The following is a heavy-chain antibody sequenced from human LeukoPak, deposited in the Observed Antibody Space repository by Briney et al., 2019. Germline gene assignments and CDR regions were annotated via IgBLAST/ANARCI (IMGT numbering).Heavy chain of an antibody. D-gene: IGHD2-15*01. V-gene: IGHV3-21*01. J-gene: IGHJ5*02. CDR1: GFTFSSYS. Sequence: GGSLRLSCAASGFTFSSYSMNWVRQAPGKGLEWVSSISSSSSYIYYADSVKGRFTISRDNAKNSLYLQMNSLRAEDTAVYSCARGADGVSSNSRGWFDPWGQGTLVTVSS. CDR2: ISSSSSYI. CDR3: ARGADGVSSNSRGWFDP.